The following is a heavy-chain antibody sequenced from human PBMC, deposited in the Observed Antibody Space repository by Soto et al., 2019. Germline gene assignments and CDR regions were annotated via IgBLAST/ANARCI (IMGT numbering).Heavy chain of an antibody. V-gene: IGHV3-64D*08. CDR3: VKGTAMVTGYFDY. CDR2: ISSNGGST. CDR1: GFTFSSYA. J-gene: IGHJ4*02. Sequence: PGGSLRLSCSASGFTFSSYAMHWVRQAPGKGLEYVSAISSNGGSTYYADSVKGRFTISRDNSKNTLYLQMSSLRAEDTAVYYCVKGTAMVTGYFDYWGQGTLVTVSS. D-gene: IGHD5-18*01.